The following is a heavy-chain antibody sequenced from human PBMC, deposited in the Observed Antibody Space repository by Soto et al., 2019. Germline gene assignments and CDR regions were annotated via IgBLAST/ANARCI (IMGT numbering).Heavy chain of an antibody. D-gene: IGHD6-19*01. CDR3: AREYSSAWKIFDY. CDR1: GFTFSSYA. CDR2: IGGSGGSP. J-gene: IGHJ4*02. V-gene: IGHV3-23*01. Sequence: GGSLRLSCAASGFTFSSYAMSWVRQAPGKGLEWVSAIGGSGGSPYYADSVKGRFTISRDNSKNTLYLQMNSLRAEDTAVYYCAREYSSAWKIFDYWGQGTLVTVSS.